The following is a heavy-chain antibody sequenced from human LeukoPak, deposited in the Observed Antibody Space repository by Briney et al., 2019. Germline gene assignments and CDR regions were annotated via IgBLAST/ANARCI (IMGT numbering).Heavy chain of an antibody. CDR1: GFTFSSYA. V-gene: IGHV3-30*04. Sequence: GGSLRLSCAATGFTFSSYAIHWVRQAPGKGLEWVAVISYDGSNKYYADSVKGRFTISRDNSKNTLYLQMNSLRAEDTAVYYCARENSGWEHFDYWGQGTLVTVSS. D-gene: IGHD6-19*01. J-gene: IGHJ4*02. CDR3: ARENSGWEHFDY. CDR2: ISYDGSNK.